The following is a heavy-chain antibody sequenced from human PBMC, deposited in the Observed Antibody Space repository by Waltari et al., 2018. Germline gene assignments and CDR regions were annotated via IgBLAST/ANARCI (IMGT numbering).Heavy chain of an antibody. CDR1: VGSISSSSYY. V-gene: IGHV4-39*07. Sequence: QLQLQESGPGLVKPSETLSLTCTVSVGSISSSSYYWGWIRQPPGKGLEWLGSIYYSGSTYYNPSLKSRVTISVDTSKNQCSLKLSSVTAADTAVYYCARDPLYYYDSSGYEYYFDYWGQGTLVTVSS. CDR3: ARDPLYYYDSSGYEYYFDY. J-gene: IGHJ4*02. D-gene: IGHD3-22*01. CDR2: IYYSGST.